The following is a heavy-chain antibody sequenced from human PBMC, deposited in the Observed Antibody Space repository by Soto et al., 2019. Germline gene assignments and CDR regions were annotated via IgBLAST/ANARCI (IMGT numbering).Heavy chain of an antibody. CDR1: GGSISSGGYY. CDR2: IYYSGST. D-gene: IGHD3-3*01. V-gene: IGHV4-31*03. Sequence: SETLSLTCTVSGGSISSGGYYWSWIRQHPGKGMEWIGDIYYSGSTYYNPSLKSRITISVDTSKNQLSLKLSSVTAADTAVYYCARGSGSGYLESYWGQGTLVTVSS. CDR3: ARGSGSGYLESY. J-gene: IGHJ4*02.